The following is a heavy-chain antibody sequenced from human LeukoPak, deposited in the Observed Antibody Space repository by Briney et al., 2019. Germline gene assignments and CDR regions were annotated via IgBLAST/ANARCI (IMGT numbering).Heavy chain of an antibody. CDR1: GGSFSGYY. Sequence: PSETLSLTCAVYGGSFSGYYWSWIRQPPGKGLEWIGEINHSGSTNYNPSLKSRVTISVDTSKNQFSLKLSSVTAADTAVYYCARDRTYYYDSSGPSPGYWGQGTLVTVSS. CDR3: ARDRTYYYDSSGPSPGY. J-gene: IGHJ4*02. V-gene: IGHV4-34*01. CDR2: INHSGST. D-gene: IGHD3-22*01.